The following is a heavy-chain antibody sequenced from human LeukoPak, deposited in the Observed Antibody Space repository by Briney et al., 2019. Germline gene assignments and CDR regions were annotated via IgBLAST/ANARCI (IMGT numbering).Heavy chain of an antibody. CDR2: ISSSGSTI. CDR1: GSTFSSYE. J-gene: IGHJ4*02. CDR3: ARGRYYYDSSGYYAAYFDY. V-gene: IGHV3-48*03. D-gene: IGHD3-22*01. Sequence: PGGSLRLSCAASGSTFSSYEMNWVRQAPGKGLEWVSYISSSGSTIYYADSVKGRFTISRDNAKNSLYLQMNSLRAEDTAVYYCARGRYYYDSSGYYAAYFDYWGQGTLVTVSS.